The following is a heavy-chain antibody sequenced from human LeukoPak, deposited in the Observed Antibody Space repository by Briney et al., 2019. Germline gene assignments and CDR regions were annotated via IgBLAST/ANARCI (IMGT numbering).Heavy chain of an antibody. V-gene: IGHV4-30-4*01. J-gene: IGHJ4*02. CDR3: ARGHDFWSDGDY. Sequence: SETLSLTCTVSGVSISSGDYYWSWIRQPPGKGLEWIGYIYYSGSTYYNPSLKSRVTISVDTSKNQFSLKLSSVTAADTAVYYCARGHDFWSDGDYWGQGTLVTVSS. CDR2: IYYSGST. D-gene: IGHD3-3*01. CDR1: GVSISSGDYY.